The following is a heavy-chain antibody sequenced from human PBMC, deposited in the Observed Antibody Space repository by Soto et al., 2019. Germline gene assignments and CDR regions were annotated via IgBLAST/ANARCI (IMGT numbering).Heavy chain of an antibody. CDR1: GYTFTGYY. CDR2: INPKSGGT. J-gene: IGHJ4*02. CDR3: ATSEKPTSTFDY. Sequence: ASVKVSCKASGYTFTGYYMHWVRQAPGQGLEWMGWINPKSGGTNYAQKFQGRVTMTRDTSISTAYMELSRLRSDDTAVYYCATSEKPTSTFDYWGQGTLVTVSS. V-gene: IGHV1-2*02. D-gene: IGHD6-19*01.